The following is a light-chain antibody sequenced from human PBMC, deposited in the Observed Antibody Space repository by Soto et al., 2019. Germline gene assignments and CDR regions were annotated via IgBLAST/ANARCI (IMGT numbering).Light chain of an antibody. V-gene: IGKV1-16*01. Sequence: DVQMTQSPSSLAASVGDRVTITCRASQDISSSLAWFQQIPGKAPKSLIYASSRLQSGVPSRFSGSGSGTDFTLTINNLQPEDFATFYCQQYKGYPYTFGPGTTVDIK. CDR3: QQYKGYPYT. CDR1: QDISSS. J-gene: IGKJ3*01. CDR2: ASS.